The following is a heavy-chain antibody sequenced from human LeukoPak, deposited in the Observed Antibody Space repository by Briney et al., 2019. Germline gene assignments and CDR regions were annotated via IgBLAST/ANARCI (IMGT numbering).Heavy chain of an antibody. J-gene: IGHJ4*02. CDR2: INLNSGGT. D-gene: IGHD4-17*01. CDR1: GYSFNNYY. V-gene: IGHV1-2*02. Sequence: ASVKVSCKASGYSFNNYYIQWVRQAPGQGLEWMGWINLNSGGTNYAQKFQGRVTMTRDTATSTVYLELSSLRSDDMAVYYCARDENYGIFFNVDYWGQGTLVTVSS. CDR3: ARDENYGIFFNVDY.